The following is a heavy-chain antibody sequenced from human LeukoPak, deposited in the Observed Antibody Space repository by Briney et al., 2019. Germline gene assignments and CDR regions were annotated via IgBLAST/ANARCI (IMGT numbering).Heavy chain of an antibody. D-gene: IGHD3-10*01. CDR3: ARGSVLLWFGDVAFDV. CDR1: GYTFTSYG. J-gene: IGHJ3*01. V-gene: IGHV1-18*01. CDR2: ISTYNGNT. Sequence: ASVKVSCKASGYTFTSYGINWVRQAPGQGLEWMGWISTYNGNTNYAQNLQGRVTMTTDTSTSTAYMELRSLRSDDTAVYYCARGSVLLWFGDVAFDVWGQGTVVTVSS.